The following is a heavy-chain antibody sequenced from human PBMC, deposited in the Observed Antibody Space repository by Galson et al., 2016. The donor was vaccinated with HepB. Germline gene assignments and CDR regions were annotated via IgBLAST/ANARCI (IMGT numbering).Heavy chain of an antibody. CDR3: ARHLRGSMNSYGLDV. CDR2: LYYTGRTL. V-gene: IGHV4-39*01. CDR1: GGSISSTTSY. J-gene: IGHJ6*02. Sequence: SETLSLTCTVSGGSISSTTSYWCWIRQSPGKGLEWIGSLYYTGRTLFYNPSLKSRVTLSVDTLKNQFSLNLTSVIAADTAVYYCARHLRGSMNSYGLDVWGQGTTVTVSS. D-gene: IGHD3-16*01.